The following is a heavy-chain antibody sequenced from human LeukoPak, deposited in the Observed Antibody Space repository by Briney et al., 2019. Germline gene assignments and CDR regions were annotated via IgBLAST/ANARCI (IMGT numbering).Heavy chain of an antibody. CDR1: GFTFSNYW. D-gene: IGHD3-3*01. CDR2: INSDGNST. J-gene: IGHJ4*02. CDR3: ARDWSYDFWSGYYMED. V-gene: IGHV3-74*01. Sequence: GGSLRLSCAASGFTFSNYWMHWVRQAPGKGLVWVSRINSDGNSTSYADSVKGRFTISRDNAKNTLYLQINSLRAEDTAVYYCARDWSYDFWSGYYMEDWGRGTLVTVSS.